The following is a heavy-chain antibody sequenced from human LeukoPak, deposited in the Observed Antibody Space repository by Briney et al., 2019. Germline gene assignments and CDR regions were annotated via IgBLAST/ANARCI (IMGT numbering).Heavy chain of an antibody. D-gene: IGHD6-6*01. J-gene: IGHJ4*02. Sequence: GGSLRLSCAASGFTFSSYGMHWVRQAPGKGLEWVAVIWYDGSNKYYADSVRGRFTISRDNSKNTLYLQMNSLRAEDTAVYYCARGSLSSSSSDYWGQGTLVTVSS. CDR3: ARGSLSSSSSDY. CDR2: IWYDGSNK. V-gene: IGHV3-33*01. CDR1: GFTFSSYG.